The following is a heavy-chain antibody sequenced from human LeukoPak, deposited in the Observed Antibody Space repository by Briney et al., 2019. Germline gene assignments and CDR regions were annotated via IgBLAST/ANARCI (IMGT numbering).Heavy chain of an antibody. V-gene: IGHV4-31*03. Sequence: PSETLSLTCTVSGGSVSRGGYYWNWIRQHPGKGLEWIGFTSYSEGTYYNPSLMSRITISVDISQNQFSLQMRDVTAADTSVYFCATADWESFYFDSWGQGALVAVSS. D-gene: IGHD1-26*01. J-gene: IGHJ4*02. CDR1: GGSVSRGGYY. CDR2: TSYSEGT. CDR3: ATADWESFYFDS.